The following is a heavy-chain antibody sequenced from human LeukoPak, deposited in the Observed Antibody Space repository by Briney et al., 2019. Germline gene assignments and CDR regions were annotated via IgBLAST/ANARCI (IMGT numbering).Heavy chain of an antibody. V-gene: IGHV3-33*08. CDR1: GLTFSSHW. J-gene: IGHJ2*01. CDR2: IWYDGSNK. CDR3: ARDQAQNYYDSSGYMASWYFDL. Sequence: PGGSLRLSCAASGLTFSSHWMHWVRQAPGRGLEWVAVIWYDGSNKYYADSVKGRFTISRDNSKNTLYLQMNSLRAEDTAVYYCARDQAQNYYDSSGYMASWYFDLWGRGTLVTVSS. D-gene: IGHD3-22*01.